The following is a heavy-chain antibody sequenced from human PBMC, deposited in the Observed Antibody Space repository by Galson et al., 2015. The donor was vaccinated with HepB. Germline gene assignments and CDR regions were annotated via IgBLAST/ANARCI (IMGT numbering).Heavy chain of an antibody. V-gene: IGHV3-7*01. CDR3: ARNVGGGDAH. Sequence: SLRLSCAASGFTFNTYWMTWVRQAPGKGLEWVANIKEDGSQRYYVDSVKGRFTISRDNTKNSLYLQMDSLRVEDTAVYYCARNVGGGDAHWGQGTLVTVSS. D-gene: IGHD3-16*01. CDR2: IKEDGSQR. CDR1: GFTFNTYW. J-gene: IGHJ4*02.